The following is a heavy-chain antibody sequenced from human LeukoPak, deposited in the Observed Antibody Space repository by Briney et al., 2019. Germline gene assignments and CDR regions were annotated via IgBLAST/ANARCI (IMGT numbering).Heavy chain of an antibody. CDR1: GGSISSYY. J-gene: IGHJ3*02. Sequence: SETLSLTCTVSGGSISSYYWSWIRQPPGKGLEWIGSIYYSGSTYYNPSLKSRVTISVDTSKNQFSLKLSSVTAADTAVYYCARHNKQQLAKPYDAFDIWGQGTMVTVSS. V-gene: IGHV4-59*05. CDR2: IYYSGST. CDR3: ARHNKQQLAKPYDAFDI. D-gene: IGHD6-13*01.